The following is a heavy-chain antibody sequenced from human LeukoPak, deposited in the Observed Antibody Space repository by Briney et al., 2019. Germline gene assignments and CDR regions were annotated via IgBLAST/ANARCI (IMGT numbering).Heavy chain of an antibody. D-gene: IGHD6-19*01. Sequence: PGGSLRLSCAASGFTFSSYGMHWVRQAPGKGLEWVAVIWYDGSNKYYADSVKGRFTISRDNSKNTLYLRMNSLRAEDTAVYYCARDASSGWYFYCPGYWGQGTLVTVSS. CDR1: GFTFSSYG. CDR3: ARDASSGWYFYCPGY. CDR2: IWYDGSNK. J-gene: IGHJ4*02. V-gene: IGHV3-33*01.